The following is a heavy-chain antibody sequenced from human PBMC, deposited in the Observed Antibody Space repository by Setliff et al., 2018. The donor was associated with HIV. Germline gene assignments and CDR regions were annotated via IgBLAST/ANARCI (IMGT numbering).Heavy chain of an antibody. V-gene: IGHV4-34*12. J-gene: IGHJ3*02. CDR1: GGSFSGYH. D-gene: IGHD4-17*01. Sequence: SETLSLTCAVYGGSFSGYHWNWIRQFPGKGLEWIAYTFDNGNTHYNPSLESRVTISVATSKNQFSLRLSSVTAADTAVYYCASAWTDFGDKNDVFDIWGQGTMVTVS. CDR3: ASAWTDFGDKNDVFDI. CDR2: TFDNGNT.